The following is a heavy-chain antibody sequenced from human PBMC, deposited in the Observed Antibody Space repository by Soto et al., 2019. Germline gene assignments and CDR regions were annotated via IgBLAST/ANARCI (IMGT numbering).Heavy chain of an antibody. D-gene: IGHD3-22*01. CDR3: ASAYYYDSSGYYIYYGMDV. CDR2: IYCSGST. V-gene: IGHV4-39*01. J-gene: IGHJ6*02. Sequence: SETLSLTSPFSDGSISSSSYYLGLVLQAPWKGLEWIGSIYCSGSTYYNPSLKSRVTISVDTSKNQFSLKLSSVTAADTAVYYCASAYYYDSSGYYIYYGMDVWGQGTTVTVSS. CDR1: DGSISSSSYY.